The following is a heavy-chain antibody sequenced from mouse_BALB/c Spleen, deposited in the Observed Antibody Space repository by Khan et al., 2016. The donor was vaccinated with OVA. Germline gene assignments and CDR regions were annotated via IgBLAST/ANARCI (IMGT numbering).Heavy chain of an antibody. CDR1: GFTFSSYA. CDR2: ISSGGFT. V-gene: IGHV5-6-5*01. J-gene: IGHJ2*01. D-gene: IGHD6-1*01. CDR3: TAGLFLYYFDY. Sequence: EVKLMESGGGLVKPGGSLKLSCAASGFTFSSYAMSWVRQTPETRLEWVASISSGGFTYYPDSVKGRFTISRDNARDILYLQMSSLRSEDTAIYYCTAGLFLYYFDYWGQGTTLTVSS.